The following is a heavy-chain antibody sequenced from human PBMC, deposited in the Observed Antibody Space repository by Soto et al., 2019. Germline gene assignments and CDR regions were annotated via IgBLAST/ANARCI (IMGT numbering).Heavy chain of an antibody. D-gene: IGHD2-15*01. CDR1: GFTFSDHA. CDR3: AIDLWWYTP. CDR2: ISGGGSGA. J-gene: IGHJ5*02. Sequence: EVPLLESGGGLVQPGGSLRLSCTASGFTFSDHAMTWVRQAPGKGLEWVSGISGGGSGAYYADSVKGRFTVSRANSKNTLFLQMDSLRAEDTAVYYCAIDLWWYTPWGQGTLVTVSS. V-gene: IGHV3-23*01.